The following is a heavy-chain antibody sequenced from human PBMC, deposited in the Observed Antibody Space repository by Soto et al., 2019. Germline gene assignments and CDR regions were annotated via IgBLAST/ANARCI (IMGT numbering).Heavy chain of an antibody. D-gene: IGHD3-10*01. CDR1: GGSINTYY. V-gene: IGHV4-59*01. Sequence: QVQLHESGPGLVKPSETLSLTCTASGGSINTYYWNWIRQSPGKGLELIGYIYYTGSTKYNPSLESRVTISVDTSKKQFSLRVNSVATADTAVYYCAGGPYYCGLDVWGQGTTVTVSS. CDR2: IYYTGST. J-gene: IGHJ6*02. CDR3: AGGPYYCGLDV.